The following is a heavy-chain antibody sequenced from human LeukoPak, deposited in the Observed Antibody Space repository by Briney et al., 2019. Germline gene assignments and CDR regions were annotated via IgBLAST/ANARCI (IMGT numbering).Heavy chain of an antibody. J-gene: IGHJ4*02. CDR2: IYTSGST. D-gene: IGHD2-15*01. CDR1: GGSISSYY. V-gene: IGHV4-4*07. Sequence: PSETLSLTCTVSGGSISSYYWSWIRQPAGKGLEWIGRIYTSGSTNYNPSLKSRVTMSVDTSKNQFSLKLSSVTAADTAVYYCAREAGPHRYCSGGSCYSGPSNFDYWGQGTLVTVSS. CDR3: AREAGPHRYCSGGSCYSGPSNFDY.